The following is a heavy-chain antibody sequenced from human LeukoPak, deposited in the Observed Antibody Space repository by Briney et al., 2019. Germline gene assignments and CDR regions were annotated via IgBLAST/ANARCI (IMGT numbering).Heavy chain of an antibody. CDR1: GFTFSSYA. J-gene: IGHJ4*02. CDR2: ISGSGGST. Sequence: PGGSLRLSCAASGFTFSSYAMSWVRQAPGKGLEWVSAISGSGGSTYYADSVKGRFTISRDNSKNTLYLQMNSLRAEDTAVYYCARAPNLYVDTAMVWGQGTLVTVSS. V-gene: IGHV3-23*01. CDR3: ARAPNLYVDTAMV. D-gene: IGHD5-18*01.